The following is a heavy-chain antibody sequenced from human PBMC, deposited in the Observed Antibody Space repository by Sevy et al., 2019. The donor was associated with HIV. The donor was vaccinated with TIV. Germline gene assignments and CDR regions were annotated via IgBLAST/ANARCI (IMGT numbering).Heavy chain of an antibody. Sequence: GESLKISCTASGFTFGDYAMSWFRQAPGKGLEWVGFIRSKAYGGTTEYAASVKGRFTISRDDSKSIAYLQMNSLKTEDTAVYYCTREYRGAHVRYCSSTSCYMYYYYGMDVWGQGTTVTVSS. J-gene: IGHJ6*02. V-gene: IGHV3-49*03. CDR2: IRSKAYGGTT. D-gene: IGHD2-2*02. CDR3: TREYRGAHVRYCSSTSCYMYYYYGMDV. CDR1: GFTFGDYA.